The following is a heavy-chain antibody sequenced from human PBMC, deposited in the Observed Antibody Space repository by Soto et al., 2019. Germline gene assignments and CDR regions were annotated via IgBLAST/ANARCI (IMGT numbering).Heavy chain of an antibody. CDR1: GFTFSSYA. J-gene: IGHJ5*02. CDR3: AKDRTTAGTTVRFDP. V-gene: IGHV3-23*01. D-gene: IGHD1-1*01. CDR2: ISGSGGST. Sequence: PGGSLRLSCAVSGFTFSSYAMSWVRQAPGKGLEWVSSISGSGGSTYYADSVKGRFTISRDNSKNTLYLQMNSLRAEDTAVYYCAKDRTTAGTTVRFDPWGQGTLVTVSS.